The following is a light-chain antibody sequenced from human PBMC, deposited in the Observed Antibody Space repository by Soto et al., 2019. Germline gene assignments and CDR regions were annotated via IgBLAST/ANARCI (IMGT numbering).Light chain of an antibody. V-gene: IGLV2-14*01. CDR2: DVS. Sequence: QSVLTQPASVSGSPGQSITISCTGTSSDVGGYNYVSWYQQPPGKAPKLMIYDVSNRPSGVSNRFSRSKSGNTASLTISGLQAEDEADYYCSSYTSSSTLNVFGTGT. CDR1: SSDVGGYNY. J-gene: IGLJ1*01. CDR3: SSYTSSSTLNV.